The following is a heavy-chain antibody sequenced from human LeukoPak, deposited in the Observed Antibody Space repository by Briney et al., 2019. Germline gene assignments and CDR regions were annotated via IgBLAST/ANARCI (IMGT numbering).Heavy chain of an antibody. J-gene: IGHJ4*02. CDR1: GFTFGTYW. CDR2: ISNDGSIT. V-gene: IGHV3-74*01. CDR3: AKDNYGSGDY. Sequence: GGSLRLSCAASGFTFGTYWMLWVRQAPGKGLVWVSRISNDGSITNYADSVKGRFTISRDNVKNTLYLQMNSLRADDTAVYYCAKDNYGSGDYWGQGTLVTVSS. D-gene: IGHD3-10*01.